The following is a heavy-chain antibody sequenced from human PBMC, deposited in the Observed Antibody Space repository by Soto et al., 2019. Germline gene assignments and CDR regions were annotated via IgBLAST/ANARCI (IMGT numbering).Heavy chain of an antibody. CDR1: GFSFSIYG. D-gene: IGHD2-2*01. CDR2: ISYDGSNK. J-gene: IGHJ4*02. Sequence: QVQLVESGGGVVQPGRSLRLSCAASGFSFSIYGMHWVRQAPGKGLEWVAVISYDGSNKQYADSVKGRFTISRDNSKSTLYWQVNSLRTEDAAVYYCAKDDLVHCSSSSCYDFDSWGQGVLVGVSS. CDR3: AKDDLVHCSSSSCYDFDS. V-gene: IGHV3-30*18.